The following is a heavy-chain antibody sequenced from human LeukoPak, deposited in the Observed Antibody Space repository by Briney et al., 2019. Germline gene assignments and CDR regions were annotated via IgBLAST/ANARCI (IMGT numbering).Heavy chain of an antibody. J-gene: IGHJ4*02. V-gene: IGHV3-20*04. CDR3: ARVPYYDFWSGHFDY. CDR1: GFTFDDYG. CDR2: INWNGGST. D-gene: IGHD3-3*01. Sequence: PGGSLRLSCAAAGFTFDDYGMSWVRRAPGKGLEWVSGINWNGGSTGYADSVKGRFTISRDNAKNSLYQQMNSLRAEDTALYYCARVPYYDFWSGHFDYWGQGTLVTVSS.